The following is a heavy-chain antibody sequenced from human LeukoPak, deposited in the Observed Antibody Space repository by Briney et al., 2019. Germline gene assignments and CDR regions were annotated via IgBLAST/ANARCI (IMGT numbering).Heavy chain of an antibody. CDR2: ISYDGSNK. Sequence: PGGSLRLSCAASGFTFSSYAMHWVRQAPGKGLEWVAVISYDGSNKYYADSVKGRFTISRDNSKNTLYLQMDSLRADDTALYYCADFDRSWGQGTLVTVSS. CDR1: GFTFSSYA. V-gene: IGHV3-30*07. D-gene: IGHD3-22*01. CDR3: ADFDRS. J-gene: IGHJ4*02.